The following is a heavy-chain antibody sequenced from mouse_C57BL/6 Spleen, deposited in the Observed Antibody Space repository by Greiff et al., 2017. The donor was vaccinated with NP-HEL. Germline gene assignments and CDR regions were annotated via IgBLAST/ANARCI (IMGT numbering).Heavy chain of an antibody. D-gene: IGHD1-1*01. CDR2: IYPRSGNT. CDR1: GYTFTSYG. Sequence: VMLVESGAELARPGASVKLSCKASGYTFTSYGISWVKQRTGQGLEWIGEIYPRSGNTYYNEKFKGKATLTADKSSSTAYMELRSLTSEDSAVYFCARRVTTVVATPLDYWGQGTTLTVSS. V-gene: IGHV1-81*01. J-gene: IGHJ2*01. CDR3: ARRVTTVVATPLDY.